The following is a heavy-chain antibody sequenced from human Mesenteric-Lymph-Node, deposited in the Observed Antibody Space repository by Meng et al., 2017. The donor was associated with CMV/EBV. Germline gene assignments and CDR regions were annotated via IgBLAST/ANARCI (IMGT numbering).Heavy chain of an antibody. Sequence: GESLKISCAASGFTFSSYWMHWVRHVPGKGLVWVSRINSDGSSTTDADSVKGRFTISRDNAKNTLYLQMNSLRAEDTAVYYCARDLGRFWSGACYGMDVWGQGTTVTVSS. CDR2: INSDGSST. CDR3: ARDLGRFWSGACYGMDV. D-gene: IGHD3-3*01. V-gene: IGHV3-74*01. J-gene: IGHJ6*02. CDR1: GFTFSSYW.